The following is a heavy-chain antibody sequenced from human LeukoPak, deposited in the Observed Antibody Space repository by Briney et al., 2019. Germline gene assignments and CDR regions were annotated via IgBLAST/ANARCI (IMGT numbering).Heavy chain of an antibody. CDR2: IDWVDDK. Sequence: ESGPTLVNPTQTLTLTCTFSGFSLSTSGMRVSWIRQPPGKALEWLARIDWVDDKFYSTSLKTRLTISKDTSKNQVVLTMTNMDPVDTATYYCARIGPYDSSGYYLFDYWGQGTLVTVSS. V-gene: IGHV2-70*04. CDR1: GFSLSTSGMR. CDR3: ARIGPYDSSGYYLFDY. D-gene: IGHD3-22*01. J-gene: IGHJ4*02.